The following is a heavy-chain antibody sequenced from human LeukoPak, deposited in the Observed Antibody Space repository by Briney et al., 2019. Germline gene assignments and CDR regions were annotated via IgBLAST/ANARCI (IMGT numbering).Heavy chain of an antibody. J-gene: IGHJ4*02. CDR2: IYNSGSA. V-gene: IGHV4-38-2*01. D-gene: IGHD1-26*01. CDR3: ARRRVDSGNHHFDY. CDR1: GYSISSGYY. Sequence: PSETLSLXCAVSGYSISSGYYWGWIRQPPGRGLEWIGNIYNSGSADYNPSLKSRVTISVDTSKNQFSLKLSSVTAADTAVYYCARRRVDSGNHHFDYWGQGTLVTVSS.